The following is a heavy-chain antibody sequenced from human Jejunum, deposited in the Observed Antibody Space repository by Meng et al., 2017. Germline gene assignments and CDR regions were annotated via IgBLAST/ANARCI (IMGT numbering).Heavy chain of an antibody. CDR3: ARGVGDLGDY. J-gene: IGHJ4*02. CDR2: VSPSSGNT. CDR1: GDTFTTYD. D-gene: IGHD3-16*01. V-gene: IGHV1-8*01. Sequence: QEQHMQYGAEMKTHEAYITRYCKAYGDTFTTYDINWVRQATGQWLEWMGWVSPSSGNTRYAQKFQGRVTMTRDTSISTVYMELTSLKSDDTAVYYCARGVGDLGDYWGQGTLVTVSS.